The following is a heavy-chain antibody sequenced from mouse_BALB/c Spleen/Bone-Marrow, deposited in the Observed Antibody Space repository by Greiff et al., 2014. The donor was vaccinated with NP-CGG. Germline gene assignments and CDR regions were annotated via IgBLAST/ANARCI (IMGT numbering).Heavy chain of an antibody. V-gene: IGHV5-6-4*01. Sequence: EVKVVESGGGLVKPGGSLKLSCAASGFTFSSYTMSWVRQTPEKRLEWVATTSSGGSYTYYPDSVKGRFTITRDNAKNTLYLQMSSLKSEDTAMYYCTRERETRYAMDYWGQGTSVTVSS. CDR2: TSSGGSYT. CDR1: GFTFSSYT. CDR3: TRERETRYAMDY. J-gene: IGHJ4*01.